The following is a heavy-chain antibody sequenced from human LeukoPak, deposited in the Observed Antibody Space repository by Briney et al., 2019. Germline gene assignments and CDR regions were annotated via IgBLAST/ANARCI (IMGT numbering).Heavy chain of an antibody. J-gene: IGHJ4*02. D-gene: IGHD5-24*01. CDR1: GGSISSSSYY. CDR3: ARDRRDGYNYYFDY. Sequence: KTSETLSLTCTVSGGSISSSSYYWGWIRQPPGKGLEWIGSIYHSGSTYYNPSLKSRVTISVDTSKNQFSLKLNSVTAADTAVYYCARDRRDGYNYYFDYWGQGTLVTVSS. CDR2: IYHSGST. V-gene: IGHV4-39*07.